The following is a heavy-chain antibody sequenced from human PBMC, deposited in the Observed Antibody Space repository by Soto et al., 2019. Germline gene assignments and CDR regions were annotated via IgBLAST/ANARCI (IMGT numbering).Heavy chain of an antibody. CDR1: GFTFSNYW. V-gene: IGHV3-74*03. D-gene: IGHD2-21*01. Sequence: EVQLVESGGGLVQPGGSLRLSCAASGFTFSNYWMYWVRQAPGKGLVWVSRVNNDGTDTTHADSAKGRFTISRDNAENALYLQMNSLRAEDTAVYYCARGGLPPALDVWGQGSTVTVSS. CDR2: VNNDGTDT. J-gene: IGHJ6*02. CDR3: ARGGLPPALDV.